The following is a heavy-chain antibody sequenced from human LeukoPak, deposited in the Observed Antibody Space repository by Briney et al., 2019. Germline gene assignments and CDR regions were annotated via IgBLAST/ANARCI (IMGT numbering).Heavy chain of an antibody. CDR1: GFTFSSYA. CDR3: AKVPAAYNWFDP. V-gene: IGHV3-23*01. CDR2: ISGSGGST. D-gene: IGHD2-2*01. J-gene: IGHJ5*02. Sequence: GGSLRLSCAASGFTFSSYAMSWVRQAPGKGLERVSAISGSGGSTYYAGSVKGRFTISRDNSKNTLYLQMNSLRAEDTAVYYCAKVPAAYNWFDPWGQGTLVTVSS.